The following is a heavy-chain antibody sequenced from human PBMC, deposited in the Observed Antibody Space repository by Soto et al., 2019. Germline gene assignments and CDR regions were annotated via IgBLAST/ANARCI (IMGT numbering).Heavy chain of an antibody. J-gene: IGHJ5*02. Sequence: SETLSLTCSVSGDSISNSNYYWGWIRQPPGKGLELIGNIYYSGRTYYNPSLKSRVAISVDTSKNQFSLKLSSVTAADTAPYYCARSNSGYYKWFDPWGQGTLVTVSS. CDR1: GDSISNSNYY. CDR3: ARSNSGYYKWFDP. CDR2: IYYSGRT. D-gene: IGHD3-3*01. V-gene: IGHV4-39*01.